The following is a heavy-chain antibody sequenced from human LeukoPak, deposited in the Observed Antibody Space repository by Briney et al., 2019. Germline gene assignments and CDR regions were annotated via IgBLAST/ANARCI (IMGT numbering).Heavy chain of an antibody. CDR3: ARLFQRNELNYYDSSGYSLGY. D-gene: IGHD3-22*01. CDR2: MNPNSGNT. J-gene: IGHJ4*02. Sequence: ASVKVSCKASGYTVTSYDINWVRQATGQGLEWMGWMNPNSGNTGYAQEFQGRITITRNTSIRTAYMERSSLRSEDTAVYYCARLFQRNELNYYDSSGYSLGYWGQGTLVTVSS. V-gene: IGHV1-8*03. CDR1: GYTVTSYD.